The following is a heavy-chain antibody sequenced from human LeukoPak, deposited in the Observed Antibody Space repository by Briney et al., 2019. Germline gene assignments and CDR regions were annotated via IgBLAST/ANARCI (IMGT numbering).Heavy chain of an antibody. V-gene: IGHV1-69*13. CDR2: IIPIFGTA. J-gene: IGHJ6*02. CDR3: ARDKGQLELLDDYYYYYGMDV. D-gene: IGHD1-7*01. CDR1: GGTFSSYA. Sequence: ASVKVSCKASGGTFSSYAISWVGQAPGQGLEWMGGIIPIFGTANYAQKFQGRVTITADESTSTAYMELSSLRSEDTAVYYCARDKGQLELLDDYYYYYGMDVWGQGTTVTVSS.